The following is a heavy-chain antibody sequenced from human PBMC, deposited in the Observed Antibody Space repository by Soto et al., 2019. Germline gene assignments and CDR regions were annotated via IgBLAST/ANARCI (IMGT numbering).Heavy chain of an antibody. CDR2: IYYSGST. Sequence: QLQLQESGPGLVKPSETLSLTCTVSGGSISSSSYYWGWIRQPPGKGLEWIGSIYYSGSTYYNPSLKSRVTISVDTSKNQFSLKLSSVTAADTAVYYCARHLLGRGGTYFDYWGQGTLVTVSS. V-gene: IGHV4-39*01. CDR3: ARHLLGRGGTYFDY. D-gene: IGHD2-15*01. J-gene: IGHJ4*02. CDR1: GGSISSSSYY.